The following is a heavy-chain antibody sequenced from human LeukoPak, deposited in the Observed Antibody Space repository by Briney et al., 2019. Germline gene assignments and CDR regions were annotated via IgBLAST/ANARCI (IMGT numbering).Heavy chain of an antibody. V-gene: IGHV1-2*02. J-gene: IGHJ5*02. D-gene: IGHD5-12*01. CDR1: GYTFTGYY. CDR3: ARSPRYSGYDYGTGA. CDR2: INPNSGGT. Sequence: ASVKVSCKASGYTFTGYYMHWVRQAPGQGLEWMGWINPNSGGTNYAQKFQGRVTMTRDTSISTAYMELSRLRSDDTAVYYCARSPRYSGYDYGTGAWGQGTLVTVSS.